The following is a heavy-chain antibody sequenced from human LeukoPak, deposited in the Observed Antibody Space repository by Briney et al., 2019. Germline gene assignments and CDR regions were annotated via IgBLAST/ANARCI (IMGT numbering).Heavy chain of an antibody. CDR3: ASHTTGTTSYYYYYMDV. V-gene: IGHV3-30-3*01. CDR1: GFTFSGYA. CDR2: ISYDGNNK. D-gene: IGHD1-1*01. J-gene: IGHJ6*03. Sequence: GGSLRLSCEASGFTFSGYAIHWVRQAPGKGLEWVAVISYDGNNKYYADSVKGRFTISRDNSKNMLYLQMNSLRAEDTAVYYCASHTTGTTSYYYYYMDVWGKGTTVTVSS.